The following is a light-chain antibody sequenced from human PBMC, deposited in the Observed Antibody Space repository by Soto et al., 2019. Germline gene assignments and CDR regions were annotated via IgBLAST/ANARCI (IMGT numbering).Light chain of an antibody. CDR2: LNSDGSH. V-gene: IGLV4-69*01. J-gene: IGLJ2*01. CDR3: QTWGTGIEV. Sequence: QSVLTQSPSASASLGASVKLTGTLSSGHSSYTIAWHQQQPEKGPRYLMTLNSDGSHSKGDGIPDRFSGSSSGAERYLGMSGLQSEDEADYYCQTWGTGIEVFGGGTKLTVL. CDR1: SGHSSYT.